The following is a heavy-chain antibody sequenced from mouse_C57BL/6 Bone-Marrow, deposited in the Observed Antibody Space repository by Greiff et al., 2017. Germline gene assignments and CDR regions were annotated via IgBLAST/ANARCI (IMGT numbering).Heavy chain of an antibody. CDR2: ISDGGSYT. Sequence: EVKLVESGGGLVKPGGSLKLSCAASGFTFSSYAMSWVRQTPEKRLEWVATISDGGSYTYYPDNVKGRFTISRDNAKNNLYLQMSHLKSEDTAMYYCARGEDYDGAWFAYWGQGTLVTVSA. D-gene: IGHD2-4*01. V-gene: IGHV5-4*03. CDR1: GFTFSSYA. J-gene: IGHJ3*01. CDR3: ARGEDYDGAWFAY.